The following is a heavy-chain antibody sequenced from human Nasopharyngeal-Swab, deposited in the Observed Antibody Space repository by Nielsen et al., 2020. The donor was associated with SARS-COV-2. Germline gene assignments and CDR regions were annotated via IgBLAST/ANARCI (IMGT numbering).Heavy chain of an antibody. J-gene: IGHJ4*02. Sequence: WVRQAPGQRLEWMGWINAGNGNTKYSQKFQGRVTITRDTSASTAYMELSSLRSEDTAVYYCARDRRGVVALGYWGQGTLVTVSS. CDR3: ARDRRGVVALGY. CDR2: INAGNGNT. V-gene: IGHV1-3*01. D-gene: IGHD3-10*01.